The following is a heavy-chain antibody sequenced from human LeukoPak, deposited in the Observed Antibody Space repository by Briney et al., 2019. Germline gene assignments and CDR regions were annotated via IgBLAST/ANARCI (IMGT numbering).Heavy chain of an antibody. D-gene: IGHD1-26*01. Sequence: SETLSLTCTVSGGSISSYYWSWIRQPAGKGLEWIGRIYTSGSTNYNPSLKSRVTISVDTSKNQFSLKLTSLTAADTAVYYCARALLGVGATSPWFDPWGQGTLVTVSS. V-gene: IGHV4-4*07. CDR3: ARALLGVGATSPWFDP. CDR1: GGSISSYY. J-gene: IGHJ5*02. CDR2: IYTSGST.